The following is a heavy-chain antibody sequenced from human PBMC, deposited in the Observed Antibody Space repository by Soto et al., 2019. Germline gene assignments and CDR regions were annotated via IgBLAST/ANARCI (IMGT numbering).Heavy chain of an antibody. J-gene: IGHJ3*02. CDR2: ISGSGGST. Sequence: GGSLRLSCSASGFTFSSYAMHWVRQAPGKGLEYVSAISGSGGSTYYADSVKGRFTISRDNSKNTLYLQMNSLRAEDTAVYYCAKAYEFFGNPWAFDIWGQGTMVTVSS. CDR1: GFTFSSYA. CDR3: AKAYEFFGNPWAFDI. D-gene: IGHD3-3*01. V-gene: IGHV3-64*04.